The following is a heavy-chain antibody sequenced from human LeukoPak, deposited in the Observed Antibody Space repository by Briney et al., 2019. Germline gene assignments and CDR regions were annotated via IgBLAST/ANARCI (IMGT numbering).Heavy chain of an antibody. Sequence: GGSLRLSCAASGFTVSSNYMSWVRQAPGKGLEWVSGISGRGGSTNFADSVKGRFTISRDNPKNTLYLQMNSLRAEDTAVYYCAKEGGQWLPDAFDTWGQGTMVTVSS. V-gene: IGHV3-23*01. D-gene: IGHD6-19*01. CDR1: GFTVSSNY. CDR2: ISGRGGST. CDR3: AKEGGQWLPDAFDT. J-gene: IGHJ3*02.